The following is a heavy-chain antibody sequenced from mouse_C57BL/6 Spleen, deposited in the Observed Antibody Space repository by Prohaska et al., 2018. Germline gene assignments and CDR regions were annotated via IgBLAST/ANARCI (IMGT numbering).Heavy chain of an antibody. V-gene: IGHV11-2*01. CDR2: INSDGSAI. Sequence: EVQLLETGGGLVQPGGSRGLSCEGSGFTFSGFWMSWVRQTTGKTLEWIGDINSDGSAINYAPSIKDRFTIFRDNDKSTLYLQMSNVRSEETATYFCMRYGLRYWYFDVWGTGTTVTVSS. D-gene: IGHD1-1*01. CDR3: MRYGLRYWYFDV. CDR1: GFTFSGFW. J-gene: IGHJ1*03.